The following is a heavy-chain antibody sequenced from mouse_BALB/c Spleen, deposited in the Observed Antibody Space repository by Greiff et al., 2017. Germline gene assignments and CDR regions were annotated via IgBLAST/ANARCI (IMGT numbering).Heavy chain of an antibody. J-gene: IGHJ4*01. CDR2: ISTYYGDA. CDR1: GYTFTDYA. D-gene: IGHD1-1*01. CDR3: ARESVANYYAMDY. V-gene: IGHV1S137*01. Sequence: VQLQQSGAELVRPGVSVKISCKGSGYTFTDYAMHWVKQSHAKSLEWIGVISTYYGDASYNQKFKGKATMTVDKSSSTAYMELARLTSEDSAIYYCARESVANYYAMDYWGQGTSVTVSS.